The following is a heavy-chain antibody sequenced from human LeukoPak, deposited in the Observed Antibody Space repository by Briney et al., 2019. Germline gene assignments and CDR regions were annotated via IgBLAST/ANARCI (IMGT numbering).Heavy chain of an antibody. CDR3: ARVMATFCYYYMDV. V-gene: IGHV4-30-4*08. Sequence: SETLSLTCTVSGGSISSGDYYWSWIRQPPGKGLEWIGYIYYSGSTYYNPSLKSRVTISVDTSKNQFSLKLSSVTAADTAVYYCARVMATFCYYYMDVWGKGTTVTVSS. J-gene: IGHJ6*03. D-gene: IGHD5-12*01. CDR1: GGSISSGDYY. CDR2: IYYSGST.